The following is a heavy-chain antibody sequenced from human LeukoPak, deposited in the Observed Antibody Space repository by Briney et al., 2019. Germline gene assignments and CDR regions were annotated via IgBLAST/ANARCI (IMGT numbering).Heavy chain of an antibody. J-gene: IGHJ4*02. CDR1: GGSISSYY. D-gene: IGHD4-17*01. V-gene: IGHV4-59*08. CDR2: IYYSGST. CDR3: ARPHGDPLGY. Sequence: PSETLSLTCTVSGGSISSYYWSWIRQPPGKGLEWIGYIYYSGSTNYNPSLKSRVTISVDTSKNQFSLKLSSVTAADTAVYYCARPHGDPLGYWGQGTLVTVSS.